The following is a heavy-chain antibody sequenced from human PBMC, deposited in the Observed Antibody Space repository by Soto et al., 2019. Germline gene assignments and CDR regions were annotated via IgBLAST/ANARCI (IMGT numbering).Heavy chain of an antibody. V-gene: IGHV4-30-2*01. CDR2: IYHSGST. D-gene: IGHD4-4*01. CDR1: GGSISSGGYS. J-gene: IGHJ4*02. CDR3: ARGMTTVTTFDY. Sequence: QLQLQESGSGLVKPSQTLSLTCAVSGGSISSGGYSCSWIRQPPGKGLEWIGYIYHSGSTYYNPSLKRRAXXXVXRSKNQFSLRLSSVTAADTAVYYCARGMTTVTTFDYWGQGTLVTVSS.